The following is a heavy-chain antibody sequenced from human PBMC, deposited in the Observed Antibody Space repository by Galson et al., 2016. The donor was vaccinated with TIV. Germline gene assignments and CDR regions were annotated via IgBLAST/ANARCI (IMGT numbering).Heavy chain of an antibody. Sequence: SVKVSCKVSGYTLSEIAMHWVRQAPGEGLEWVGGFDPEAGRTIYAQKFHGRVTVTEGTATDTAYMELHNLRSDDAAVYYCATVAWFPGLSLDSWGQGTLVIVSS. CDR2: FDPEAGRT. V-gene: IGHV1-24*01. D-gene: IGHD3-22*01. CDR3: ATVAWFPGLSLDS. J-gene: IGHJ4*02. CDR1: GYTLSEIA.